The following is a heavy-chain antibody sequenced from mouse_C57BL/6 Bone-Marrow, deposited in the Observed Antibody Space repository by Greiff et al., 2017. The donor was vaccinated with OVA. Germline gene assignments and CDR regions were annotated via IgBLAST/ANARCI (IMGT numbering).Heavy chain of an antibody. J-gene: IGHJ2*01. CDR2: IDPENGDT. V-gene: IGHV14-4*01. D-gene: IGHD2-4*01. CDR1: GYNITDDY. Sequence: EVQLQQSGAELVRPGASVKLSCTASGYNITDDYMHWVKQRPEQGLEWIGWIDPENGDTEYASKFQGKATITADTSSNTAYLQLSSLTSEDTAVYCCTTYYDYLYYFDYWSQGTTLTVSS. CDR3: TTYYDYLYYFDY.